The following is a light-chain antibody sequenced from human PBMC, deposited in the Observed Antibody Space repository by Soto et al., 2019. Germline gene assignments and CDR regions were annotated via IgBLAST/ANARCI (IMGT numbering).Light chain of an antibody. Sequence: QSVLPQPPSASGTPGQRVTISCSGSSSNIGSKYVYWYQQLPGTAPKLLMYRNNQRPSGVPDRCSGSKSGTSASLAISGLRSEDEAHDYCAAWDDSVGGPAFGGGTKVTVL. CDR3: AAWDDSVGGPA. CDR1: SSNIGSKY. J-gene: IGLJ2*01. CDR2: RNN. V-gene: IGLV1-47*01.